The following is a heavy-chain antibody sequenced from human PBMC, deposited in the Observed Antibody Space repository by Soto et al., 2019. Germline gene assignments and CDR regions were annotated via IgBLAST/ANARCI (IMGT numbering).Heavy chain of an antibody. V-gene: IGHV3-21*01. J-gene: IGHJ4*02. CDR2: ISSSRTYI. Sequence: PXGSLRLSSATSGXNLGSYLMHWVRQAPGKGLEWVSSISSSRTYIYYADSVTGRFTIYRDNAKNSLSLQMNSLTDEGTAIYYFAREGSYDSSGSYIQAFCYWGQGTLGTVSS. D-gene: IGHD3-22*01. CDR3: AREGSYDSSGSYIQAFCY. CDR1: GXNLGSYL.